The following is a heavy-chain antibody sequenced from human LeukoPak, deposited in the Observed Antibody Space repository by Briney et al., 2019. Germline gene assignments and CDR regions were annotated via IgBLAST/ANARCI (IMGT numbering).Heavy chain of an antibody. CDR3: ARSSRWDDY. D-gene: IGHD1-26*01. CDR1: GGSISSYY. CDR2: INHSGST. V-gene: IGHV4-34*01. Sequence: SETLSLTCTVSGGSISSYYWSWIRQPPGKGLEWIGEINHSGSTNYNPSLKSRVTISVDTSKNQFSLKLSSVTAADTAVYYCARSSRWDDYWGQGTLVTVSS. J-gene: IGHJ4*02.